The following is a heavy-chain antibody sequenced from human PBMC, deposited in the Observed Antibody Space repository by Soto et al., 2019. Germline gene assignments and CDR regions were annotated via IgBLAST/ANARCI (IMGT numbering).Heavy chain of an antibody. CDR3: AKGSAPNPPNFFDP. CDR1: GVTFGNQA. J-gene: IGHJ5*02. V-gene: IGHV3-23*01. D-gene: IGHD2-8*01. Sequence: EVQLSESGGGPVQPGGSLRLSCAASGVTFGNQAMSWVRQAPGRGLEWVSAISNSGGETYYADSVKGRFTISRDNSQNTLFLQMNSLRAEDTAVYYCAKGSAPNPPNFFDPWGQGTLVTVSS. CDR2: ISNSGGET.